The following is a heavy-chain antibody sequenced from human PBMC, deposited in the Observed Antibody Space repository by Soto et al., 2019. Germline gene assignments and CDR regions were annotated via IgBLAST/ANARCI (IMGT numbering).Heavy chain of an antibody. Sequence: QITLKESGPTLVKPTQTLTLTCTFSGFSLRTSGVGVGWIRQPPGKALEWLALIYWDDDKRYSPSLKSRLTITKDTYKNQVVLTMTNMVPVDTATYYCAHWSSSYYGMDVWGQGTTVIVSS. J-gene: IGHJ6*02. CDR2: IYWDDDK. CDR1: GFSLRTSGVG. V-gene: IGHV2-5*02. CDR3: AHWSSSYYGMDV. D-gene: IGHD6-6*01.